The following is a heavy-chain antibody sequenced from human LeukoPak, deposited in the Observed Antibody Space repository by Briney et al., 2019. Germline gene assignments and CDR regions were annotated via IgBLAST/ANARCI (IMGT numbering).Heavy chain of an antibody. V-gene: IGHV3-11*03. D-gene: IGHD4-11*01. Sequence: GSLRLLSAAAGRTSIRYYRTWTRQAPGKGLEWVSYISRSSSHTDYADSVKGRSTISRDNAKNSLYLQMNSLRAEDTAVHYWGRWVTRYVFDVWGQGTMVTVSS. CDR1: GRTSIRYY. CDR3: GRWVTRYVFDV. J-gene: IGHJ4*02. CDR2: ISRSSSHT.